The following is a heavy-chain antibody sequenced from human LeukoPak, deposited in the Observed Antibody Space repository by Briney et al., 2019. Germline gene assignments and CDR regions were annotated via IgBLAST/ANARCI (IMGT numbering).Heavy chain of an antibody. CDR1: GYTFTSYG. J-gene: IGHJ3*02. V-gene: IGHV1-18*01. CDR2: ISAYNGNT. Sequence: GASVKVSCKASGYTFTSYGISWVRQAPGQGLEWMGWISAYNGNTNYAQKLQGRVTMTTDTSTSTVYMELSSLRSEDTAVYYCAXXXXXXXDYVRSAFDIWGQGTMVTVSS. CDR3: AXXXXXXXDYVRSAFDI. D-gene: IGHD3-16*01.